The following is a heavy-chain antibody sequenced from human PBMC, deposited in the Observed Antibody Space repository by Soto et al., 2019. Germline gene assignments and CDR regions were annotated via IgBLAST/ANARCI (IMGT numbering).Heavy chain of an antibody. V-gene: IGHV3-15*01. CDR1: GFTFSNAW. Sequence: GGSLRLSCAASGFTFSNAWMSWVRQAPGKGLEWVGRIKSKTDGGTKGYAAPVKGRFTISRDDSKNTLYMQMNSLKTEDSAAFYCSTVGEYQLLYAFDIWGQGTMVTVSS. CDR2: IKSKTDGGTK. CDR3: STVGEYQLLYAFDI. D-gene: IGHD2-2*01. J-gene: IGHJ3*02.